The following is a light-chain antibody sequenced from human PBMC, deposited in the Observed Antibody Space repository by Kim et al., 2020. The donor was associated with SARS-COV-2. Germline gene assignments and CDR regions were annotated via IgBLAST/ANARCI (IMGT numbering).Light chain of an antibody. J-gene: IGLJ3*02. Sequence: QAATITCTGNNHNVGSERVAWLQQHPGHPPKLLSYRDNDRPSGISERFSASRSGNTASLTIIGLQPEDEADYYCSAWDTSLGVWVFGGGTKLTVL. CDR1: NHNVGSER. CDR2: RDN. CDR3: SAWDTSLGVWV. V-gene: IGLV10-54*01.